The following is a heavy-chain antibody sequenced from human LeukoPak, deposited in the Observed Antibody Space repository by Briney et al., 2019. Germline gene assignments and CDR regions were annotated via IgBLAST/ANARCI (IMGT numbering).Heavy chain of an antibody. CDR3: AAYYDSSGYYYVDY. J-gene: IGHJ4*02. CDR1: GFTFSDYY. D-gene: IGHD3-22*01. CDR2: ISSSGSTI. V-gene: IGHV3-11*01. Sequence: GGSLRLSCAASGFTFSDYYMSWIRQAPGKGLEWVSYISSSGSTIYYADSVKGRFTISRDNAKNSLYLQMNSLRAEDTAVYYCAAYYDSSGYYYVDYWAREPWSPSPQ.